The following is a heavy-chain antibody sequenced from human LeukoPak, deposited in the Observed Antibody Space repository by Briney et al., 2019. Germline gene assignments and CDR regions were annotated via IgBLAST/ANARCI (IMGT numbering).Heavy chain of an antibody. D-gene: IGHD5-18*01. CDR2: ISSSSSYI. V-gene: IGHV3-21*01. CDR1: GFTFRSYT. Sequence: GGSLRLSCAASGFTFRSYTMNWVRQAPGKGLEWVSSISSSSSYIYYADSVKGRFTISRDTRDNAKNSLYLQMNSLRAEDTAVYYCARDAPGNTALDYWGQGTLVTVSS. J-gene: IGHJ4*02. CDR3: ARDAPGNTALDY.